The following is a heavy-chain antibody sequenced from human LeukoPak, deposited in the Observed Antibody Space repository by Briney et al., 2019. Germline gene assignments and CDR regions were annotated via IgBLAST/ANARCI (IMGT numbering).Heavy chain of an antibody. CDR1: GFTFSSYW. J-gene: IGHJ4*02. CDR2: INSDGSST. CDR3: AREMATITYYFDY. V-gene: IGHV3-74*01. D-gene: IGHD5-12*01. Sequence: GGSLRLSCAASGFTFSSYWMHWVRQAPGKGLVWVSRINSDGSSTSYADSVKGRFTISRDNAKNTLYLRMNSLRAEDTAVYYCAREMATITYYFDYWGQGTLVTVSS.